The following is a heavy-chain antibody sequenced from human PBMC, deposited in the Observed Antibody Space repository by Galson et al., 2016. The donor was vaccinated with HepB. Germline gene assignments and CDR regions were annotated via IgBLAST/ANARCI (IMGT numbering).Heavy chain of an antibody. V-gene: IGHV3-33*01. D-gene: IGHD3-10*01. CDR3: AREKFGFMTRTGVFDY. J-gene: IGHJ4*01. CDR1: GFTLSSYG. CDR2: IWYDESSN. Sequence: SLRLSCAVSGFTLSSYGMHWVRQVPGKGLEWVAVIWYDESSNQYADSVKGRFTISRDTSRKTLYLQMNSLRGEDTAVYYCAREKFGFMTRTGVFDYWGHGTVVTVSS.